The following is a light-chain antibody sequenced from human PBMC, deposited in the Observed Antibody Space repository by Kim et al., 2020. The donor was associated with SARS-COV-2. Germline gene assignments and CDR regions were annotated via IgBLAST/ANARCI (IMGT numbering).Light chain of an antibody. CDR3: QQYNNWLWT. Sequence: VSPGERATLSCRASQSVSSNLAWYQQKPGQAPRLLIYGASTRATGIPASFSGSGSGTEFTLTISSLQSEDFAVYYCQQYNNWLWTFGQGTKVDIK. V-gene: IGKV3-15*01. J-gene: IGKJ1*01. CDR2: GAS. CDR1: QSVSSN.